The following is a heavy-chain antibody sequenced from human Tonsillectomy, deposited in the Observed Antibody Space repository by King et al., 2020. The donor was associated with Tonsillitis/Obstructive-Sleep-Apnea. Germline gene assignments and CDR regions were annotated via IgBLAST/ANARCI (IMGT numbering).Heavy chain of an antibody. V-gene: IGHV1-69*09. J-gene: IGHJ5*02. D-gene: IGHD3-3*01. CDR3: ALTRDYDFWSGPTREIYWFDP. CDR2: IIPILGIA. Sequence: QLVQSGAEVKKPGSSVKVSCKASGGTFSSYAISWVRQAPGQGLEWMGRIIPILGIANYAQKFQGRVTITADKSTSTAYMELSSLRSEDTAVYYCALTRDYDFWSGPTREIYWFDPWGQGTLVTVSS. CDR1: GGTFSSYA.